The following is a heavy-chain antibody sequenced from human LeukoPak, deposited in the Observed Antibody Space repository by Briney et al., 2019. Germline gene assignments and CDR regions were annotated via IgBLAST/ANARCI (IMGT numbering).Heavy chain of an antibody. J-gene: IGHJ5*02. CDR1: GYTFTSYG. Sequence: ASVKVSCKASGYTFTSYGISWVRQAPGQGLEWMGWISGYNGNTNYGQKVQGGVTMTTDTSTSTAYMELRSLRSDDTAVYYCARNAENYDFWSGRNWFDPWGQGTLVTVSS. D-gene: IGHD3-3*01. V-gene: IGHV1-18*01. CDR3: ARNAENYDFWSGRNWFDP. CDR2: ISGYNGNT.